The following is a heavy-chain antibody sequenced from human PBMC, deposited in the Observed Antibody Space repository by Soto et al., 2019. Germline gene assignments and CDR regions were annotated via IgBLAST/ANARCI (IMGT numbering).Heavy chain of an antibody. CDR1: GDSVSNYY. CDR2: VYSSGAT. J-gene: IGHJ6*02. CDR3: TRGPNWNYYYYGVDV. D-gene: IGHD1-20*01. V-gene: IGHV4-4*07. Sequence: KPSETLSLTCTVSGDSVSNYYWSWIRQPARRGLEWIGRVYSSGATNYNPSLNGRVTMSVDTSRNQFSLRLSSVTAADTAIYYCTRGPNWNYYYYGVDVWGQGTAVTVSS.